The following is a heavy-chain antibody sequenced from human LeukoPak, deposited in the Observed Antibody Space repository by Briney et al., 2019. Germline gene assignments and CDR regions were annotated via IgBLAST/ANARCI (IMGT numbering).Heavy chain of an antibody. CDR3: AKDKRDLDAFDI. CDR2: IRYDGSNK. CDR1: GLTFSSYG. J-gene: IGHJ3*02. Sequence: PGGSLRLSCAASGLTFSSYGMHWVRQAPGKGLEWVAFIRYDGSNKYYADSVKGRFTISRDNSKNTLYLQMNSLRAEDTAVYYCAKDKRDLDAFDIWGQGTMVTVSS. V-gene: IGHV3-30*02.